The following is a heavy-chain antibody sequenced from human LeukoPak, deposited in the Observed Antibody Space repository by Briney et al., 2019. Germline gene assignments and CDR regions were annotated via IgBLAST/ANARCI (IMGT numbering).Heavy chain of an antibody. CDR1: GFTFSSYS. J-gene: IGHJ4*02. V-gene: IGHV3-21*01. Sequence: PGGSLRLSCAASGFTFSSYSMNWVRQAPGKGLERVSSISSSSSYIYYADLVEGRFTISRDNAKNSLYLQMNSLRAEDTAVYYCAREEVVVAAGIDYWGQGTLVTVSS. CDR3: AREEVVVAAGIDY. D-gene: IGHD2-15*01. CDR2: ISSSSSYI.